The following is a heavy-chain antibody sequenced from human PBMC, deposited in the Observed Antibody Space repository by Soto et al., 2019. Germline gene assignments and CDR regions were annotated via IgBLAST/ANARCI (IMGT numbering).Heavy chain of an antibody. CDR2: ISYDGSNK. Sequence: QVQLVESGGGVVQPGRSLRLSCAASGFTFSSYGMHWVRQAPGKGLEWVAVISYDGSNKYYADSLKGRFTISRDNSKNTLYLQMNSLRAEDTAVYYCAKDLGGVVAAYYFDYWGQGTLVTVSS. D-gene: IGHD2-15*01. CDR1: GFTFSSYG. J-gene: IGHJ4*02. V-gene: IGHV3-30*18. CDR3: AKDLGGVVAAYYFDY.